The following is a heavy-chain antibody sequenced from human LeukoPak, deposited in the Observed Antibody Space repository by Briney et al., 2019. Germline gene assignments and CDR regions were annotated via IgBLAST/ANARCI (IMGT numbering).Heavy chain of an antibody. D-gene: IGHD6-13*01. CDR2: INQDGSEK. CDR3: ARAPRHSTSWVDYYYYYYMDV. CDR1: GFTFSSYW. J-gene: IGHJ6*03. V-gene: IGHV3-7*01. Sequence: PGGSLRLSCATSGFTFSSYWMSWVRQAPGKGLEWVAYINQDGSEKNYADSVKGRVTISRDNAKNSLYLQMNRLRAEDTAVYYCARAPRHSTSWVDYYYYYYMDVWGKGTTVTIS.